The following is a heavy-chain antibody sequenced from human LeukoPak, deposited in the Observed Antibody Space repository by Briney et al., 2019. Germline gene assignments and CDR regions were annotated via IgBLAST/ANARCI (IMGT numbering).Heavy chain of an antibody. J-gene: IGHJ4*02. CDR1: GGSVSSGSYY. CDR3: ARTGGTIDY. CDR2: IYYSGST. Sequence: TSETLSLTCTVSGGSVSSGSYYWSWIRQPPGKGLEWIGYIYYSGSTNYNPSLKSRVTISVDTSKNQFSLKLNSVTAADTAVYYCARTGGTIDYWGQGTLVTVSS. D-gene: IGHD2-8*02. V-gene: IGHV4-61*01.